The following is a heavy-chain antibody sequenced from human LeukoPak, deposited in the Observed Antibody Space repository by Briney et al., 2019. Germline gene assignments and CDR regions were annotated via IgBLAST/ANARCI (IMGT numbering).Heavy chain of an antibody. CDR1: GYTFTGYY. CDR2: INPNSGGT. V-gene: IGHV1-2*06. Sequence: ASVKVSCKASGYTFTGYYMHWVRQAPGQGLEWMGRINPNSGGTNYAQKFQGRVTMTRDTSISTAYMELSRLRSDDTAVYYCARGPSSWLSYYYYYYSMDVWGKGTTVTVSS. CDR3: ARGPSSWLSYYYYYYSMDV. J-gene: IGHJ6*03. D-gene: IGHD6-13*01.